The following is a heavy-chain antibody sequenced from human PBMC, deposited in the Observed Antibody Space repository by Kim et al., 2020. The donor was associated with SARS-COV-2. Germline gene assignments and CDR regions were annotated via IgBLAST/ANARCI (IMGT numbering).Heavy chain of an antibody. D-gene: IGHD6-25*01. Sequence: STNYSPSRMSRVTISVDTSKNQFSLKLSSVTAADTDVYYCARDGIAAWDYWGQGTLVTVSS. CDR2: ST. V-gene: IGHV4-59*01. CDR3: ARDGIAAWDY. J-gene: IGHJ4*02.